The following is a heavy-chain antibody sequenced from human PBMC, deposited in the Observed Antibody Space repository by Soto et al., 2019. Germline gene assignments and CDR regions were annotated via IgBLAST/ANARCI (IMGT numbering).Heavy chain of an antibody. D-gene: IGHD1-20*01. Sequence: SVKVSFKASGYTFTSYDINWVRQATGQGLEWMGWMNPNSGNTGYAQKFQGRVTMTRNTSISTAYMELSSLRSEDTAVYYCARTYITGTHIYNWFDPWGQGTLVTVSS. CDR2: MNPNSGNT. J-gene: IGHJ5*02. CDR1: GYTFTSYD. V-gene: IGHV1-8*01. CDR3: ARTYITGTHIYNWFDP.